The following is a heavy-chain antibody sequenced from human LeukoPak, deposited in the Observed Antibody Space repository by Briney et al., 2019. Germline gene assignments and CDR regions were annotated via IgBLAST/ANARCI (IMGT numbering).Heavy chain of an antibody. Sequence: ASVKVSCKASGYTFTSYAMHWVRQAPGQRLEWMGWINAGNGNTKYSQEFQGRVTITRDTSASTAYMELSSLRSEDMAVYYCARGSVPGYSSSWYSRGNNWFDPWGQGTLVTVSS. CDR2: INAGNGNT. D-gene: IGHD6-13*01. CDR3: ARGSVPGYSSSWYSRGNNWFDP. CDR1: GYTFTSYA. V-gene: IGHV1-3*03. J-gene: IGHJ5*02.